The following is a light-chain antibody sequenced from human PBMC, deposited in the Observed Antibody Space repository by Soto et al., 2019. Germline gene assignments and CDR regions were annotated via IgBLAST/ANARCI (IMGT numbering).Light chain of an antibody. CDR3: QQYNNWPRT. J-gene: IGKJ1*01. V-gene: IGKV3-15*01. Sequence: EILMTQSPATLSVSPGERATLSCRARHSVSSNLAWYQQKPGQGPRLLIYGASTRATGITARFSGSGSGTEFTLSISSLQSEDFAVYYCQQYNNWPRTFGQGTKVEIK. CDR1: HSVSSN. CDR2: GAS.